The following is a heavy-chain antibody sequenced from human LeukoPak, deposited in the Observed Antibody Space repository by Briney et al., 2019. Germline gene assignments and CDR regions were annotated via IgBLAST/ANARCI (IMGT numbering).Heavy chain of an antibody. CDR3: ARDGGCSSTSCYTIGMFDY. J-gene: IGHJ4*02. CDR1: GYTFTSYY. Sequence: GASVKVSCKASGYTFTSYYMHWVRQAPGQGLEWMGIINPSGGSTSYAQKFQGGVTMTTDTSTSTAYMELRSLRSDDTAVYYCARDGGCSSTSCYTIGMFDYWGQGTLVTVSS. D-gene: IGHD2-2*02. CDR2: INPSGGST. V-gene: IGHV1-46*01.